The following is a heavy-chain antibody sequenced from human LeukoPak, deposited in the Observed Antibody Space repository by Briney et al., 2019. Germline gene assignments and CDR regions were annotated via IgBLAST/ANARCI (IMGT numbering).Heavy chain of an antibody. CDR1: GGTFSSYA. J-gene: IGHJ3*02. CDR2: IIPILGIA. D-gene: IGHD3-10*01. Sequence: SVKVSCKASGGTFSSYAISWVRQAPGQGLEWMGRIIPILGIANYAQKFQGRVTITADKSTSTAYIELSSLRSEDTAVYYCARDRRVSSGSGTRGGAFDIWGQGTMVTVSS. CDR3: ARDRRVSSGSGTRGGAFDI. V-gene: IGHV1-69*04.